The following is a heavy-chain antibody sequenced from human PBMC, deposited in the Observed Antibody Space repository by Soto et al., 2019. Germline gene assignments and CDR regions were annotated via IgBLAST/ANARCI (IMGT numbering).Heavy chain of an antibody. D-gene: IGHD3-16*02. V-gene: IGHV4-34*01. J-gene: IGHJ5*02. Sequence: SETLSLTCAVYGGSFSGYYWSWIRQPPGKGLEWIGEINHSGSTNYNPSLKSRVTISVDTSKNQFSLKLSSVTAADTAVYYCASLSYDYVWGSYLSWFDPWGQGTLVTVSS. CDR2: INHSGST. CDR3: ASLSYDYVWGSYLSWFDP. CDR1: GGSFSGYY.